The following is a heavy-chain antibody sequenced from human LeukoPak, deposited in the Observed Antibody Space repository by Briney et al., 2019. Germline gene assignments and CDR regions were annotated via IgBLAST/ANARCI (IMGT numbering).Heavy chain of an antibody. V-gene: IGHV3-23*01. Sequence: GGSLRLSCAASGFTFSTYWMSWVRQAPGKGLEWVSAISGSGGSTYYADSVKGRFTISRDNSKNTLYLQMNSLRAEDTAVYYCAKVVRRDCSSTSCYSYYYYGMDVWGQGTTVTVSS. CDR2: ISGSGGST. CDR3: AKVVRRDCSSTSCYSYYYYGMDV. CDR1: GFTFSTYW. D-gene: IGHD2-2*01. J-gene: IGHJ6*02.